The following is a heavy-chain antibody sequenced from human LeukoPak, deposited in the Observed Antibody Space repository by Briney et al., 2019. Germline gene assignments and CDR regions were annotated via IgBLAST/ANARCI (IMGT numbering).Heavy chain of an antibody. CDR3: ARGSSTNCYGGNCLYYYMAV. V-gene: IGHV3-30*04. CDR2: TSFDETTK. Sequence: PGGSLRLSCAASGFTFSTYAMHWVRQAPGKGLEWVAFTSFDETTKYYADSVKGRFIVSRDNSKNTLILQMNSLRAEDTAVYYCARGSSTNCYGGNCLYYYMAVWGKGTTVTVCS. D-gene: IGHD2-2*01. CDR1: GFTFSTYA. J-gene: IGHJ6*03.